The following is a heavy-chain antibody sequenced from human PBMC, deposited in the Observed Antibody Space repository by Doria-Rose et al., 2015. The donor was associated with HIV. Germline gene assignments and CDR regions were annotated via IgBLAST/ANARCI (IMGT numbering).Heavy chain of an antibody. D-gene: IGHD6-13*01. CDR3: ARIKSSRWYHKYYFDF. CDR2: IFSDDER. J-gene: IGHJ4*02. V-gene: IGHV2-26*01. Sequence: QVTLKESGPVLVKPTETLTLTCTVSGVSLSSPGMGVSWIRQPPGQALGWLANIFSDDERSYKTSLQSRLTISRGTSKSQVVLTMTDMDPVDTATYYCARIKSSRWYHKYYFDFWGQGTLIIVSA. CDR1: GVSLSSPGMG.